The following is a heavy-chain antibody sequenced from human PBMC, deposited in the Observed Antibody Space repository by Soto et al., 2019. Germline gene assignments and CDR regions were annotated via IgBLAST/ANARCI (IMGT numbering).Heavy chain of an antibody. CDR2: IWYDGSNK. D-gene: IGHD3-10*01. V-gene: IGHV3-33*01. J-gene: IGHJ6*02. CDR1: GFTFSSYG. Sequence: PGGSLRLSCAASGFTFSSYGMHWVRQAPGKGLEWVAVIWYDGSNKYYADSVKGRLTISRDNSKNTLYLQMNSLRAEDTAVYYCARTNPLLLWFGELKKYYGMDVWGQGTTVTVSS. CDR3: ARTNPLLLWFGELKKYYGMDV.